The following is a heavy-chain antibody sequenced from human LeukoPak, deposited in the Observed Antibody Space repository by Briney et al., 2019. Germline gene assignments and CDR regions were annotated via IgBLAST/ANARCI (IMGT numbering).Heavy chain of an antibody. D-gene: IGHD6-19*01. Sequence: PGGSLRLSCAGSGFTFNSHEMNWVRQAPGRGLEWVSYISSSGTTIYYADSVKGRFTISRDNAQNSLYLQMNSLRAEDTAVYYCARGGYSSGWLPPAYWHFDLWGRGTLVTVSS. V-gene: IGHV3-48*03. CDR3: ARGGYSSGWLPPAYWHFDL. CDR2: ISSSGTTI. J-gene: IGHJ2*01. CDR1: GFTFNSHE.